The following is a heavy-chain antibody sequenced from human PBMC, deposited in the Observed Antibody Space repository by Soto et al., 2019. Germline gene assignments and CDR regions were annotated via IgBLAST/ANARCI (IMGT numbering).Heavy chain of an antibody. D-gene: IGHD4-17*01. V-gene: IGHV3-23*01. CDR3: AKGWMATVTYSDY. Sequence: EMQLLESGGGLVQPGRSLRLSCAASGFTFSNYAMSWVRQAPGKGLEWVSAITGSGGSTFYADSVKGRFTISRDNSENTLLLQMNSLRVEDTAMYYCAKGWMATVTYSDYWGQGTLVTVSS. CDR1: GFTFSNYA. J-gene: IGHJ4*02. CDR2: ITGSGGST.